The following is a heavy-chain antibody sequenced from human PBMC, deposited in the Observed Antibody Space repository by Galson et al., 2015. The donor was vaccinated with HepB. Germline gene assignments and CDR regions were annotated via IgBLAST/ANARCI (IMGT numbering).Heavy chain of an antibody. CDR1: GFTFSSYS. Sequence: SLRLSCAASGFTFSSYSMNWVRQAPGKGLEWVSSISSSSSYIYYADSVKGRFTISRDNAKNSLYLQMNSLRAEDTAVYYCARDPITIFGVAPFDYWGQGTLVTVSS. CDR3: ARDPITIFGVAPFDY. CDR2: ISSSSSYI. D-gene: IGHD3-3*01. V-gene: IGHV3-21*01. J-gene: IGHJ4*02.